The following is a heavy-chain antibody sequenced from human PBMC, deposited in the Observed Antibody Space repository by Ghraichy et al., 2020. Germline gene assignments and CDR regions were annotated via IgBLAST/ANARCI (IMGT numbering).Heavy chain of an antibody. Sequence: GSLRLSCTVSGGSISSYYWSWIRQPPGKGLEWIGYIYYSGSTNYNPSLKSRVTISVDTSKNQFSLKLSSVTAADTAVYYCARWEGNKGYYYYMDVWGKGTTVTVSS. CDR3: ARWEGNKGYYYYMDV. D-gene: IGHD1-26*01. V-gene: IGHV4-59*01. CDR2: IYYSGST. CDR1: GGSISSYY. J-gene: IGHJ6*03.